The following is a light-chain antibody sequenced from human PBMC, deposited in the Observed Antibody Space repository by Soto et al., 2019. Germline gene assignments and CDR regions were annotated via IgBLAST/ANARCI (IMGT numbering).Light chain of an antibody. CDR1: QSVSDN. Sequence: EIVMTQSPAALSVSPGERAALSCRASQSVSDNLAWYQQTPGQAPRLIIYDASTRATGVPGRFSGSGSGTDFTLTISSLQSEDFAVYYCQQYGDSPVTFGQGTKVDIK. CDR2: DAS. J-gene: IGKJ1*01. CDR3: QQYGDSPVT. V-gene: IGKV3-15*01.